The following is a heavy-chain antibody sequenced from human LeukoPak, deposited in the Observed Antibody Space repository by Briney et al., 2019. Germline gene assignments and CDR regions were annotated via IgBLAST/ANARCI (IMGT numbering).Heavy chain of an antibody. D-gene: IGHD3-16*02. CDR2: IIPIFGTA. V-gene: IGHV1-69*05. Sequence: ASVKVSCKASGGTFSSYAISWVRQAPGQGLEWMGGIIPIFGTANYAQKFQGRVTMTTDTSTSTAYMELRSLRSDDTAVYYCARDSSIMITFGGVIVPSFDYWGQGTLVTVSS. J-gene: IGHJ4*02. CDR3: ARDSSIMITFGGVIVPSFDY. CDR1: GGTFSSYA.